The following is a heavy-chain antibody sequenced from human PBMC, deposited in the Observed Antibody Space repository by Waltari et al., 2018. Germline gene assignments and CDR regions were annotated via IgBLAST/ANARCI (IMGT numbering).Heavy chain of an antibody. J-gene: IGHJ4*02. V-gene: IGHV4-4*02. CDR1: GDSMSTSDY. Sequence: QLQLQESGPGLVKPSGTLSLLCAVSGDSMSTSDYWSWVRPPPGKGLEWIGQVRGDGKTNYNPSFASRVTMSLDTSTYHFALKLTSATAADTALYYCARDRGRGLYLDTWGQGTLVTVSP. CDR3: ARDRGRGLYLDT. CDR2: VRGDGKT. D-gene: IGHD1-1*01.